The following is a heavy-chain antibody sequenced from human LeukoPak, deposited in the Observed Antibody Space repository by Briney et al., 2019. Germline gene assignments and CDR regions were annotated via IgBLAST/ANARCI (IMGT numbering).Heavy chain of an antibody. V-gene: IGHV3-9*03. CDR1: GFTFDGYA. Sequence: GGSLRLSCAASGFTFDGYAMHWVRQAPGKGLEWVSGISWNSGSIGYADSVKGRFTISRDNAKNSLYLQMNSLRAEDMALYYCAKDIADSGYDSGGFDYWGQGTLVTVSS. CDR3: AKDIADSGYDSGGFDY. J-gene: IGHJ4*02. CDR2: ISWNSGSI. D-gene: IGHD5-12*01.